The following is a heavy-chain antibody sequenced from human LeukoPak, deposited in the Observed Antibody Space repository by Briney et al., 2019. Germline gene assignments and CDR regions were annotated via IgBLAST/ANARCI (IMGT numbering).Heavy chain of an antibody. D-gene: IGHD5-18*01. V-gene: IGHV1-2*02. CDR1: GYTFTGYC. CDR2: INPNNGDT. J-gene: IGHJ4*02. CDR3: ARVVGQGTAMPSRDYFDY. Sequence: GASVKVSCKASGYTFTGYCMHWVRQAPAKGLEWMGWINPNNGDTNYAQKFQGRVTMTRDTSITTAYMELSRLTSDDTAVYYCARVVGQGTAMPSRDYFDYWGQGTLVIVSS.